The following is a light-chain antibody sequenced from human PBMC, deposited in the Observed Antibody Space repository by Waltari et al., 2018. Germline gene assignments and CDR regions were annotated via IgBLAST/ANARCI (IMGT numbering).Light chain of an antibody. J-gene: IGLJ2*01. CDR3: NSFTSSNTVI. V-gene: IGLV2-14*03. CDR1: RSDIGRYNY. Sequence: QSALTQPASVSGSPGQSITISCTGTRSDIGRYNYVPWFQQHPGKAPKLRIYDVRNRPSGVSNRFSGSKSDYTASLTISGLQAEDEAVYFCNSFTSSNTVIFGGGTKLTV. CDR2: DVR.